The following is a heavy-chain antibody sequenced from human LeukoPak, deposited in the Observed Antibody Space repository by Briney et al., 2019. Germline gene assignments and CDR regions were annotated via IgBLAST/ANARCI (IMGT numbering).Heavy chain of an antibody. CDR3: VTDLVIKGYFDY. D-gene: IGHD2-21*01. CDR1: GFTFSNVW. J-gene: IGHJ4*02. CDR2: IRRKTDGETT. Sequence: GGSLRLSCAASGFTFSNVWMSWVRQVPGKGLEWVGRIRRKTDGETTDHAAPVKGRFTISRDDSKNTLYLQMNSLKTEDTAVYYCVTDLVIKGYFDYWGQGALVAVSS. V-gene: IGHV3-15*01.